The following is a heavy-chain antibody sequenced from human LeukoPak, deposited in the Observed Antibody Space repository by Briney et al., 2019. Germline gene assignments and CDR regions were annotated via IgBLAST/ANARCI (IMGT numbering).Heavy chain of an antibody. D-gene: IGHD2-2*01. J-gene: IGHJ3*02. Sequence: GGSLRLSCAASGFTFSIYGMHWVRQAPGKGLEWVAVIWYDGSNKYYADSVKGRFTISRDNSKNTQYLQMNSLRAEDTAVYYCARERGCSSTSCFLDAFDIWGQGTMVTVSS. CDR2: IWYDGSNK. CDR1: GFTFSIYG. V-gene: IGHV3-33*01. CDR3: ARERGCSSTSCFLDAFDI.